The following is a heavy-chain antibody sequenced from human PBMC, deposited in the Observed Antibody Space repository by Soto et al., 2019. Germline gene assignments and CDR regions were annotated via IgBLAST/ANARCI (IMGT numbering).Heavy chain of an antibody. Sequence: QVQLVQSGAEVKKPGASVKVSCKASGYTFTSYGISWVRQAPGQGLEWMGWISAYNGNTNYAQKLQGRFTMTTDTSTSTAYMELRSMRSDDTAVYYCARALGADYDFWSGYYTWVYWGQGTLVTVSS. D-gene: IGHD3-3*01. V-gene: IGHV1-18*01. CDR3: ARALGADYDFWSGYYTWVY. CDR2: ISAYNGNT. CDR1: GYTFTSYG. J-gene: IGHJ4*02.